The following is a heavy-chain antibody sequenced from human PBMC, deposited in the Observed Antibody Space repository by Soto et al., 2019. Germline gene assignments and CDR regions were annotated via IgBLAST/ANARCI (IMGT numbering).Heavy chain of an antibody. Sequence: GGSLRLSCAASGFTFSSYGMHWVRQAPGKGLEWVAVIWYDGSNKYYADSVKGRFTICRDNSKNMLYLQMNSLRAEDTAVYYCARDVAYCGGDCYSGGPYYYYYYGMDVWGQGTTVTVSS. CDR3: ARDVAYCGGDCYSGGPYYYYYYGMDV. CDR1: GFTFSSYG. J-gene: IGHJ6*02. V-gene: IGHV3-33*01. D-gene: IGHD2-21*02. CDR2: IWYDGSNK.